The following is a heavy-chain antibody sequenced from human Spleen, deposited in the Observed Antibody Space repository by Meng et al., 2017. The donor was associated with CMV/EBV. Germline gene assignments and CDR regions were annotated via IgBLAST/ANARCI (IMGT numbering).Heavy chain of an antibody. CDR3: ARDLWGWGFDYYYGMDV. D-gene: IGHD2/OR15-2a*01. Sequence: GESLKISCAASRFTFSSYEMNWVRQAPGKGLEWVSYISSSGSTIYYADSVKGRFTISRDNAKNSLYLQMNSLRPEDTAVYYCARDLWGWGFDYYYGMDVWGQGATVTVSS. CDR2: ISSSGSTI. J-gene: IGHJ6*02. CDR1: RFTFSSYE. V-gene: IGHV3-48*03.